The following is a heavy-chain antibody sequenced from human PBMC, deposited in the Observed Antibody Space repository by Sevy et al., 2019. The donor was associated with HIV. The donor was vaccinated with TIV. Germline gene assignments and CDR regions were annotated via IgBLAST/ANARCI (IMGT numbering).Heavy chain of an antibody. Sequence: SETLSLTCTVSGGSISSGSYYWSWIRQPAGKGLEWIGRIYTSGSTNYNPSLKSRVTISVDTSKNQFSLKLSSVTAADTAVYYCARAPGITMVRGVITDDAFDIWGQGTMVTVSS. V-gene: IGHV4-61*02. CDR2: IYTSGST. CDR3: ARAPGITMVRGVITDDAFDI. J-gene: IGHJ3*02. D-gene: IGHD3-10*01. CDR1: GGSISSGSYY.